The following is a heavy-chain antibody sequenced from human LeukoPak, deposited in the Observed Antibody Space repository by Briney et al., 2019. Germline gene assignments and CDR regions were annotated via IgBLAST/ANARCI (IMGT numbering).Heavy chain of an antibody. J-gene: IGHJ3*02. CDR1: GGSISSYY. D-gene: IGHD4-17*01. V-gene: IGHV4-59*01. CDR3: ARDGGYGDYSTLHAFDI. CDR2: IYYGGST. Sequence: PSETLSLTCTVSGGSISSYYWSWIRQPPGKGLEWIGYIYYGGSTNYNPSLKSRVTISVDTSKNQFSLKLSSVTAADTAVYYCARDGGYGDYSTLHAFDIWGQGTMVTVSS.